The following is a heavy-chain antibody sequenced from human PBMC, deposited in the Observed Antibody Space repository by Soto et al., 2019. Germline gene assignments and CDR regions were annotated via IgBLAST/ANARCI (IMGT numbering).Heavy chain of an antibody. V-gene: IGHV1-69*13. CDR3: ARDGPYYYGSRSYYIGPGGYYGMDV. D-gene: IGHD3-10*01. Sequence: GASVKVSCKASGGTFSSYAISWVRQAPGQGLEWMGGIIPIFGTANYAQKFQGRVTITADESTSTAYMELSSLRSEDTAVYYCARDGPYYYGSRSYYIGPGGYYGMDVWGHGTTVTVSS. J-gene: IGHJ6*02. CDR1: GGTFSSYA. CDR2: IIPIFGTA.